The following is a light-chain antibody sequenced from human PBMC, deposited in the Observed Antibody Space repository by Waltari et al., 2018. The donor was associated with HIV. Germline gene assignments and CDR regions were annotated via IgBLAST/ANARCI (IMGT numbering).Light chain of an antibody. CDR2: GTS. Sequence: EIMWTQSPGTLSLSQGERATHSCRASQSASGTYLAWYQQKPGQAPRLLIYGTSSRATGTPIRFSGSGSGTDYTLTITTLEPEDFAVYFCQQYGRSPITFGQGTRLETK. CDR3: QQYGRSPIT. J-gene: IGKJ5*01. CDR1: QSASGTY. V-gene: IGKV3-20*01.